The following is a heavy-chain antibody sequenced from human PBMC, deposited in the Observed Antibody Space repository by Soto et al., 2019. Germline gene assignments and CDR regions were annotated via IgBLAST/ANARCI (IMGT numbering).Heavy chain of an antibody. CDR1: GYTFTGYY. CDR3: ARGIMRGITIYYFDY. V-gene: IGHV1-2*04. CDR2: INPNSGGT. D-gene: IGHD3-10*01. Sequence: GASVKVSCKASGYTFTGYYMHWVRQAPGQGLEWMGWINPNSGGTNYAQKFQGWVTMTRDTSISTAYMELSRLRSDDTAVYYCARGIMRGITIYYFDYWGQGTLVTVSS. J-gene: IGHJ4*02.